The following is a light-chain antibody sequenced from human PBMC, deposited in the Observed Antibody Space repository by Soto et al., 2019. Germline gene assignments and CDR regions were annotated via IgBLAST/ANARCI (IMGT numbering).Light chain of an antibody. J-gene: IGKJ5*01. CDR2: GAS. Sequence: EIVMTQSPGTLSVSPGERATLSCRASQTVSRHLAWYQQKPGQAPRLLIFGASTRATGIPDRFSGSGSVTDFTLPNSSLQSEDFAVYYCQQYNTWPLITFGPGTRLDIK. CDR1: QTVSRH. CDR3: QQYNTWPLIT. V-gene: IGKV3-15*01.